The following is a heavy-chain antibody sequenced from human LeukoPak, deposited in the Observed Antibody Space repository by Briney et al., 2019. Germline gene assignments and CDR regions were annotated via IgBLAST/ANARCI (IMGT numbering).Heavy chain of an antibody. CDR1: GYTFTSYG. CDR3: ARRNFDWLSFDY. D-gene: IGHD3-9*01. J-gene: IGHJ4*02. V-gene: IGHV1-18*01. CDR2: ISAYNGNT. Sequence: ASVTVSCKASGYTFTSYGISWVRQAPGQGLEWMGWISAYNGNTNYAQKLQGRVTMTTDTSTSTAYMELRSLRSDDTAVYYCARRNFDWLSFDYWGQGTLVTVSS.